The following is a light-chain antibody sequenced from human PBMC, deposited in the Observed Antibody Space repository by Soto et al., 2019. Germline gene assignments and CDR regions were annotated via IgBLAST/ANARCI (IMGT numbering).Light chain of an antibody. CDR3: SSYRSSSTPRV. J-gene: IGLJ1*01. V-gene: IGLV2-14*01. CDR1: SSDVGGYNY. Sequence: QSALTQPASVSGSPGQSITISCTGTSSDVGGYNYVSWYQQHPGKAPKLMIYDVSNRPLGVSNRFSGSKSDNTASLTISGLQAEDEADYYCSSYRSSSTPRVFGTGTKLTVL. CDR2: DVS.